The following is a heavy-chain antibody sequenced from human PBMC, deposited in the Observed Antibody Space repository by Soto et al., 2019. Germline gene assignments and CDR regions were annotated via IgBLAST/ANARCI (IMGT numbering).Heavy chain of an antibody. CDR3: ARHIWGYYYYYGMEV. Sequence: ASVKISCKASGYTFARYDINWVRQATGQGLEWMGWMNPNSGNTGYAQKFQGRVTMTRNTSISTAYMELSSLRSEDTAVYYCARHIWGYYYYYGMEVWGKGTKVTVS. CDR2: MNPNSGNT. J-gene: IGHJ6*04. D-gene: IGHD2-21*01. CDR1: GYTFARYD. V-gene: IGHV1-8*01.